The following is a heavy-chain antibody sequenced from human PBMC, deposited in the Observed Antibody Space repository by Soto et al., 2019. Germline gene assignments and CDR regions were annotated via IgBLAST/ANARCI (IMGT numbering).Heavy chain of an antibody. CDR1: GYTFTTYY. CDR3: ARGDRGGTGFFDL. D-gene: IGHD2-15*01. J-gene: IGHJ2*01. Sequence: QVQLVQSGAEVKQPGASVKVSCTASGYTFTTYYMHWVRQAPGQGLEWMGIINPNGGSTTYAQTYQGRLTITRDTSTSTVSMETGSLRSEDTAGYYCARGDRGGTGFFDLWGRGSLVIVSS. V-gene: IGHV1-46*01. CDR2: INPNGGST.